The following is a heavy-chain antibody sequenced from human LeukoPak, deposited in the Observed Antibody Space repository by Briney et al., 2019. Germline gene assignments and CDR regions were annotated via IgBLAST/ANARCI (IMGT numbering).Heavy chain of an antibody. Sequence: PGGSLRLSCAGSGFTFSSYVMNWVRQAPGKGLEWVSYISSSGSTIYYAGSVKGRFTISRDNAKNSLYLQMNSLRAEDTAVYYCGYGSGSGYFDYWGQGTLVTVSS. CDR1: GFTFSSYV. V-gene: IGHV3-48*03. CDR3: GYGSGSGYFDY. D-gene: IGHD3-10*01. J-gene: IGHJ4*02. CDR2: ISSSGSTI.